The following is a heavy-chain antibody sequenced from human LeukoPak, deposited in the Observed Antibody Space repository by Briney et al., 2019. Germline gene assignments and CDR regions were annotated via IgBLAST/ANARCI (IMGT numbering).Heavy chain of an antibody. J-gene: IGHJ3*02. V-gene: IGHV3-66*01. CDR2: IYSGGTT. CDR3: ARARGPGGDLAFDI. CDR1: GFTFSSYA. Sequence: GGSLRLSCAASGFTFSSYAMSWARQAPGKGLEWVSVIYSGGTTYYADSVKGRFSIARDNSKNTPYLQMNSLRAEDTAVYYCARARGPGGDLAFDIWGQGTMVTVSS. D-gene: IGHD4-17*01.